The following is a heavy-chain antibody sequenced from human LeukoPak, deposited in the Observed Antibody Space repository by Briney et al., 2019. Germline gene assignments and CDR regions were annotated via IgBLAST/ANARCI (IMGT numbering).Heavy chain of an antibody. CDR2: INHSGST. CDR3: ARAGYSSGWTYFDY. V-gene: IGHV4-34*01. D-gene: IGHD6-19*01. CDR1: GGSFSGYY. J-gene: IGHJ4*02. Sequence: SETLSLTCAVYGGSFSGYYWSWIRQPPGKGLEWIGEINHSGSTNYNPSLKSRVTISVDTSENQFSLKLSSVTAADTAVYYCARAGYSSGWTYFDYWGQGTLVTVSS.